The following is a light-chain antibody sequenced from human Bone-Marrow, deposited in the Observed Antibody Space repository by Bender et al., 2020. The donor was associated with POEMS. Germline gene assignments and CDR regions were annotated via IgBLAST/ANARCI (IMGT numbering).Light chain of an antibody. CDR1: GLPKQF. J-gene: IGLJ2*01. CDR2: KDS. Sequence: SYELTQPPSVAVSPGQTARITCSGDGLPKQFAYWYQQKPGQAPVLVISKDSERPTGIPERFSGSSSGTTVTLIISGVQAEDEADYYCQSSDSSGVVFGGGTRLTVL. CDR3: QSSDSSGVV. V-gene: IGLV3-25*03.